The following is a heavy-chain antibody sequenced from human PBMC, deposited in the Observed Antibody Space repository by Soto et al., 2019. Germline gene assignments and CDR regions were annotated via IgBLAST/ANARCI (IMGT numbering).Heavy chain of an antibody. CDR3: AKGRGSGWAWYFDN. V-gene: IGHV3-23*01. CDR1: GFTFKESA. CDR2: ISDTGAST. J-gene: IGHJ4*02. Sequence: GGSLRLSCEASGFTFKESAMNWVRQAPGKGLEWVASISDTGASTWYAESVRGRLSISRDNSKNTLYLQMNGLRGEDTAVYHCAKGRGSGWAWYFDNWGQGTLVTVSS. D-gene: IGHD6-19*01.